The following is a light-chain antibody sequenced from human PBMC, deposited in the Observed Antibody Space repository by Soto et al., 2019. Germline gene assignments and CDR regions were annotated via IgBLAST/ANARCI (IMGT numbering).Light chain of an antibody. J-gene: IGLJ1*01. V-gene: IGLV2-8*01. CDR3: SSYAGSNNEV. Sequence: LTQPPSASGSPGQSVTISCTGTSSDVGGYNYVSWYQQPPGKAPKLMIYEVSKRPSGVPDRFSGSKSGNTASLTVSWLQAEDEADYYCSSYAGSNNEVFGTGTKVTVL. CDR1: SSDVGGYNY. CDR2: EVS.